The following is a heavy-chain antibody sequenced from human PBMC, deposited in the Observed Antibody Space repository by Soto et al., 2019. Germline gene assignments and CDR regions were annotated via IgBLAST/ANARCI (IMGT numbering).Heavy chain of an antibody. CDR1: GPSISSNY. J-gene: IGHJ5*02. V-gene: IGHV4-59*13. CDR3: ARCRRGAVAGYTLDT. CDR2: DYNSASN. Sequence: PESRSLACTVSGPSISSNYATCIRQPPGKGLEWIRYDYNSASNNHNPHLKSPVTISEATSKSQFSLKVNTTNAADVAVYSCARCRRGAVAGYTLDTWGQGILVTVSS. D-gene: IGHD2-15*01.